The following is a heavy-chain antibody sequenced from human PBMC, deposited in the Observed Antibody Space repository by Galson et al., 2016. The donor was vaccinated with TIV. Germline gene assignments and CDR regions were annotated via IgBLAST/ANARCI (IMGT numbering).Heavy chain of an antibody. V-gene: IGHV3-30*01. CDR1: GFTFSSNA. CDR3: GRATAGGISFLVDY. CDR2: ISRDGSSY. Sequence: SLRLSCAASGFTFSSNAMHWVRQAPGKGLEWLTVISRDGSSYYYADSVKGRLTISRDNSKNALYLQMNSLRPDDTAVYYCGRATAGGISFLVDYWGQGTLVIVSS. D-gene: IGHD5-24*01. J-gene: IGHJ4*02.